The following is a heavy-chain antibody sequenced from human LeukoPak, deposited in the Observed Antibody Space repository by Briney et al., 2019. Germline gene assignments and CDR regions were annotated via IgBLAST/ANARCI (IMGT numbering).Heavy chain of an antibody. CDR1: GGSISSGSYY. Sequence: SETLSLTCTVSGGSISSGSYYWSWIRQPAGKGLEWIGRIYTSGSTNYNPSLKSRVTISVDTSKNQFSLKLSSVTAADTAVYYSARVGDSSGYYAFDIWGQGTMVTVSS. J-gene: IGHJ3*02. V-gene: IGHV4-61*02. CDR2: IYTSGST. CDR3: ARVGDSSGYYAFDI. D-gene: IGHD3-22*01.